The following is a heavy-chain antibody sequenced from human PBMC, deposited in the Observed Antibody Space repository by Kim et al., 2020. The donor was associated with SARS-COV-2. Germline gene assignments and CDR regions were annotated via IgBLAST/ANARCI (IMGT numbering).Heavy chain of an antibody. CDR2: AYYSGNT. V-gene: IGHV4-39*01. Sequence: SETLSLTCTVSGGSLSSSSYYWGWIRQPPGKGLEWIGTAYYSGNTYYNPSLKSRVTISVDTSKNQFSLKLGSVTAADTAVYYCARHKGYSSGWYVAFYYYYLDVWGEGTTVTVPS. CDR3: ARHKGYSSGWYVAFYYYYLDV. D-gene: IGHD6-19*01. CDR1: GGSLSSSSYY. J-gene: IGHJ6*03.